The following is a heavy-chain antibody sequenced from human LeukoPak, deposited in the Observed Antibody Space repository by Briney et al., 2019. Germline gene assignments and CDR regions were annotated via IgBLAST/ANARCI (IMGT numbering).Heavy chain of an antibody. CDR3: ARSNLRSGFTSPIRY. D-gene: IGHD3-3*01. V-gene: IGHV1-8*01. CDR2: MNPNSGNT. J-gene: IGHJ4*02. CDR1: GYTFTSYD. Sequence: GASVKVSCKASGYTFTSYDINWVRQATGQGLEWMGWMNPNSGNTGYAQTFQGRVTMTRNASISTAYMELSSLRSEDTAVYYCARSNLRSGFTSPIRYWGQGTLVTVSS.